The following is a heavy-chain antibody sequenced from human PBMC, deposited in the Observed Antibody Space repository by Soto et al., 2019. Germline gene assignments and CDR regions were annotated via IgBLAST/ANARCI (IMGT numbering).Heavy chain of an antibody. CDR1: GFTFSSYG. CDR3: ARDPGEDGEVVPAAMAYYFDY. D-gene: IGHD2-2*01. V-gene: IGHV3-33*01. J-gene: IGHJ4*02. Sequence: GGSLRLSCAASGFTFSSYGMHWVRQAPGKGLEWVAVIWYDGSNKYYADSVKGRFTISRDNSKNTLYLQMNSLRAEDTAVYYCARDPGEDGEVVPAAMAYYFDYWGQGTLVTVSS. CDR2: IWYDGSNK.